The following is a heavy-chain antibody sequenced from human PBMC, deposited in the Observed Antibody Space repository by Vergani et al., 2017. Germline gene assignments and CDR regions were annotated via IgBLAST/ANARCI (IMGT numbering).Heavy chain of an antibody. Sequence: QVQLVQSGAEVKKPGSSVKVSCKASGYTFTGYYMHWVRQAPGQGLEWMGWINPNSGGTNYAQKFQERVTITRDMSTSTAYMELSSLRSEDTAVYYCAADAYDLPSNYWGQGTLVTVSS. CDR2: INPNSGGT. CDR1: GYTFTGYY. D-gene: IGHD3-3*01. J-gene: IGHJ4*02. CDR3: AADAYDLPSNY. V-gene: IGHV1-2*02.